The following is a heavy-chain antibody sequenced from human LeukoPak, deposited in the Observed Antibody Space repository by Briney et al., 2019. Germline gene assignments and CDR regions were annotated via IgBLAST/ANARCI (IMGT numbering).Heavy chain of an antibody. Sequence: ASVKVSCKASGGTFSSYAISWVRQAPGQGLEWMGGIIPIFGTANYAQKFQGRVTITADESTSTAYMELSSLRSEDTAVYYCARDGYNRAFDIWGQGTMVAVSS. CDR1: GGTFSSYA. CDR3: ARDGYNRAFDI. CDR2: IIPIFGTA. V-gene: IGHV1-69*13. J-gene: IGHJ3*02. D-gene: IGHD5-24*01.